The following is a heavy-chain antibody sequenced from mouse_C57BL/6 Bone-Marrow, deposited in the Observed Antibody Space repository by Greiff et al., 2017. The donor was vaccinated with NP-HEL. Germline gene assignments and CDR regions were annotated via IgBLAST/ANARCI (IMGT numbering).Heavy chain of an antibody. D-gene: IGHD2-12*01. CDR1: EYEFPSHD. CDR3: ASLTTGYAMDY. J-gene: IGHJ4*01. V-gene: IGHV5-2*01. CDR2: MNSDGGST. Sequence: EVQRVESGGGLVQPGESLKLSCESNEYEFPSHDMSWVRKTPEKRLELVAAMNSDGGSTYYPDTKERRFIISRDQTKKTLYLQRSSLRSEDTALYYCASLTTGYAMDYWGQGTSVTVSS.